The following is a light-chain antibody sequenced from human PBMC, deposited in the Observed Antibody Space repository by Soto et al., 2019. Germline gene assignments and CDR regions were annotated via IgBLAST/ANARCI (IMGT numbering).Light chain of an antibody. V-gene: IGKV3D-20*02. CDR2: GVS. Sequence: EIVLTQSPDTLSLSPGQRATLSCRASQSVRSDYFAWYQQKPGQAPRVIIFGVSTRATGVPDRFSGSGSGTDFTLTISSLEPEDFAVYYCQQRSNWPGTFGQGTKVDIK. CDR3: QQRSNWPGT. CDR1: QSVRSDY. J-gene: IGKJ1*01.